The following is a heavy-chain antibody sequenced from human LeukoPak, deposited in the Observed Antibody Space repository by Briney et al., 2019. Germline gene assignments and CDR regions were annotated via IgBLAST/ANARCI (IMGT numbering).Heavy chain of an antibody. CDR3: AGAPYGGHSVWFDP. V-gene: IGHV3-74*01. J-gene: IGHJ5*02. CDR2: INSDGSST. D-gene: IGHD4-23*01. Sequence: PGGSLRLSCAASEFTFSSYWMHWVRQAPGKGLVWVSRINSDGSSTSYADSVKGRFTISRDNATNTLYLQMNSLRAEDTAVYYCAGAPYGGHSVWFDPWGQGTLVTVSS. CDR1: EFTFSSYW.